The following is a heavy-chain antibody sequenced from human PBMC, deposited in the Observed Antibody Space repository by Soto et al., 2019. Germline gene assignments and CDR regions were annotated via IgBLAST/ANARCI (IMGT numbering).Heavy chain of an antibody. V-gene: IGHV4-31*03. D-gene: IGHD3-10*01. J-gene: IGHJ5*01. Sequence: QVQLQESGPGLVKPSQTLSLTCTVSGGSISSGGYYWSWIRQHPGKGLEWIGYIYYSGSTYYNPSLKSRVTISVDTSKNQFSLKLSSVTAADTAVYYCARGIYGTMVRGAAGFDSWGQGTLVTVSS. CDR1: GGSISSGGYY. CDR2: IYYSGST. CDR3: ARGIYGTMVRGAAGFDS.